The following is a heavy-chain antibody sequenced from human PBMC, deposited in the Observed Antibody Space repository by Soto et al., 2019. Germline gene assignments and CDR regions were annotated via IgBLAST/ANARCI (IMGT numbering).Heavy chain of an antibody. J-gene: IGHJ4*02. Sequence: ASVKVSCKASGYIFTSYYIHWVRQAPGQGLEWMGWINPFDGSRMFAQSFQGRVTMTRDTSTSTVYMQMNSLRAEDTAVYYCVRDDIGLGIDYWGLGTLVTVSS. CDR1: GYIFTSYY. D-gene: IGHD1-26*01. CDR3: VRDDIGLGIDY. V-gene: IGHV1-46*01. CDR2: INPFDGSR.